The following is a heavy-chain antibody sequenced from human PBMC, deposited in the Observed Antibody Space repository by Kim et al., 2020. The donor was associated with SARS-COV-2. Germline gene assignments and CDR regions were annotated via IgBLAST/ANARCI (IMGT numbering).Heavy chain of an antibody. J-gene: IGHJ4*02. CDR2: IDPSDSYT. Sequence: GESLKISCKGSGYSFTSYWISWVRQMPGKGLEWMGRIDPSDSYTNYSPSFQGHVTISADKSIRTAYLQWSSLKASDTAMYYCAITNRGYREVYFDYWGQGTLVTVSS. D-gene: IGHD6-13*01. V-gene: IGHV5-10-1*01. CDR1: GYSFTSYW. CDR3: AITNRGYREVYFDY.